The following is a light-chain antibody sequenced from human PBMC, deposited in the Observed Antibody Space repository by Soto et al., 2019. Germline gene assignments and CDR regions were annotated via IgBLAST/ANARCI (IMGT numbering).Light chain of an antibody. V-gene: IGKV3-11*01. CDR3: QQRSNWPRLT. CDR2: DAS. J-gene: IGKJ4*01. Sequence: VLTQSPATLSLSPGERATLSCRASQAVSTYVAWYQHKPGQAPRLLIYDASNRATGVPFRFSGSGSGTDFTLTVSSLEPEDFAVYFCQQRSNWPRLTFGGGTKVEI. CDR1: QAVSTY.